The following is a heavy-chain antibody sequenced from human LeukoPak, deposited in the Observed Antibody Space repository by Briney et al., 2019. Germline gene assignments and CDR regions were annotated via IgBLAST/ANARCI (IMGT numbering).Heavy chain of an antibody. J-gene: IGHJ4*02. CDR3: ARAMTGTGDFDY. V-gene: IGHV3-21*01. CDR2: ISSSSSYI. D-gene: IGHD1-1*01. Sequence: PGGSLRLSCAASGFTFSSYSMNWVRQAPGKGLEWVSSISSSSSYIYYADSVKGRFTISRDDAKNSLYLQMNSLRAEDTAVYYCARAMTGTGDFDYWGQGTLVTLSS. CDR1: GFTFSSYS.